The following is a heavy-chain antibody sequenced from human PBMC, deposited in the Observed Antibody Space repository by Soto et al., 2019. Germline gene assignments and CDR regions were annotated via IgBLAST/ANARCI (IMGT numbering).Heavy chain of an antibody. J-gene: IGHJ4*02. CDR3: AKIAAAGGWFDY. CDR1: GFTFSSYG. D-gene: IGHD6-13*01. V-gene: IGHV3-33*06. CDR2: IWYDGSNK. Sequence: GGSLRLSCAASGFTFSSYGMHWVRQAPGKGLEWVAVIWYDGSNKYYADSVKGRFTISRDNSKNTLYLQMNSLRAEDTAVYYCAKIAAAGGWFDYWGQGTLVTVSS.